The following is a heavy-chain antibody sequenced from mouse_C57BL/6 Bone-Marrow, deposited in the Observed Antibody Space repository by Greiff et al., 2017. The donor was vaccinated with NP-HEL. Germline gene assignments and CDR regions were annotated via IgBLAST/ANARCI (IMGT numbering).Heavy chain of an antibody. Sequence: ESGPGLVKPSQSLSLTCSVTGYSITSGYYWNWIRQFPGNKLEWMGYISYDGSNNYNPSLKNRISITRDTSKNQFFLKLNSVTTEDTATYYCAREGHYYSNYGWYFDVWGTGTTVTVSS. CDR3: AREGHYYSNYGWYFDV. CDR1: GYSITSGYY. CDR2: ISYDGSN. D-gene: IGHD2-5*01. V-gene: IGHV3-6*01. J-gene: IGHJ1*03.